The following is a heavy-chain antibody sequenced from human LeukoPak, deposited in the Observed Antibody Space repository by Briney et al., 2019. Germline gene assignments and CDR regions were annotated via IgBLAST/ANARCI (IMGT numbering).Heavy chain of an antibody. J-gene: IGHJ4*02. CDR2: ITYNGGNK. Sequence: GRSLRLSCAASGFTFSSYGMHWVRQAPGKGLEWVAVITYNGGNKYYADSVQGRFTISRDNSKNTMYLQMNSLRVEDTAVYYCARDLRLGDRLSFDFWGQGTLVTVSS. CDR3: ARDLRLGDRLSFDF. D-gene: IGHD3-16*01. V-gene: IGHV3-30*19. CDR1: GFTFSSYG.